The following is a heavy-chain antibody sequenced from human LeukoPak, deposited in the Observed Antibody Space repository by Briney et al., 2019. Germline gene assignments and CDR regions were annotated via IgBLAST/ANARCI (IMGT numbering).Heavy chain of an antibody. CDR2: ISSSSSTI. D-gene: IGHD3-10*01. Sequence: GGSLRLSCAASGFTFSSYSMNWVRQAPGKGLEWVSYISSSSSTIYYADSVKGRFTISRDNAKNSLYLQMNSLRAEDTAVYYCARASHYCGSGGSMHYIDYWGQGTLVTVSS. V-gene: IGHV3-48*01. J-gene: IGHJ4*02. CDR1: GFTFSSYS. CDR3: ARASHYCGSGGSMHYIDY.